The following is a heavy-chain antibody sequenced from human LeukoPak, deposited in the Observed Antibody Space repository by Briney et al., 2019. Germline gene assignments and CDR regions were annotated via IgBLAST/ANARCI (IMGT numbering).Heavy chain of an antibody. J-gene: IGHJ3*02. CDR2: IRSKAYGGTT. D-gene: IGHD3-22*01. V-gene: IGHV3-49*04. CDR1: GFTFGDYA. CDR3: TRETRASDYYDVNDAFDI. Sequence: PGRSLRLSCTASGFTFGDYAMSWVRQAPGKGLEWVGFIRSKAYGGTTEYAASVKGRFTISRDDSKSIAYLQMNSLKTEDTAVYYCTRETRASDYYDVNDAFDIWGQGTMVTVSS.